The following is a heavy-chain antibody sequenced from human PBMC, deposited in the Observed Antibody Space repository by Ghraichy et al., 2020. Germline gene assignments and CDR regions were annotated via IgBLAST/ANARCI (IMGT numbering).Heavy chain of an antibody. CDR1: GFTFSTYA. D-gene: IGHD3-10*01. CDR2: MSYDGSSE. CDR3: GRGTGSGSYLVDY. Sequence: GSLRLSCTASGFTFSTYAMHWVRQAPGKGLEWVTLMSYDGSSEHFADSVKGRFTISRDNSKNTFYLQMNSLRPEDTAVYHCGRGTGSGSYLVDYWGQGTLVTVSS. V-gene: IGHV3-30-3*01. J-gene: IGHJ4*02.